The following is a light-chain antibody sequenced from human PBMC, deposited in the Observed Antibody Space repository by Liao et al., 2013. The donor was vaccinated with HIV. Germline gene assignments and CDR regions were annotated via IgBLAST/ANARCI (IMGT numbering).Light chain of an antibody. Sequence: SYEVTQPPSVSVSPGQTASVTCSGDKLGDKYVSWYQQRPGQSPVLVIYEDTKRPSGIPQRFSGSNSGNTATLTISGTQTLDEADYYCQAWDSSRDHWVFGGGTKLTVL. J-gene: IGLJ3*02. CDR1: KLGDKY. V-gene: IGLV3-1*01. CDR3: QAWDSSRDHWV. CDR2: EDT.